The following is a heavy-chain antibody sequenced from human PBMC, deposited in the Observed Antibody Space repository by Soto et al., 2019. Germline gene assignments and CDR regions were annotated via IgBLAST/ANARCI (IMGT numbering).Heavy chain of an antibody. D-gene: IGHD3-9*01. J-gene: IGHJ5*02. V-gene: IGHV4-34*01. CDR2: IYHSGST. Sequence: SETLSLTCAVYGGSFSGYYWSWIRQPPGKGLEWIGYIYHSGSTNYNPSLKSRVTISVDTSKNQFSLKLSSVTAADTAVYYCARERSYYDILTGPPSYNWFDPWGQGTLVTVSS. CDR1: GGSFSGYY. CDR3: ARERSYYDILTGPPSYNWFDP.